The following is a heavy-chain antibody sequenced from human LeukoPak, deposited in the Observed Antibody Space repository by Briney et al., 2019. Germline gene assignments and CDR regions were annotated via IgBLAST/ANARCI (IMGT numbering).Heavy chain of an antibody. D-gene: IGHD3-22*01. CDR1: GFTFSSYG. J-gene: IGHJ4*02. CDR3: ARYYYDSSGYYCFDY. CDR2: ISSSGSTI. Sequence: GGSLRLSCAASGFTFSSYGMHWIRQAPGKGLEWVSYISSSGSTIYYADSVKGRFTISRDNAKNSLYLQMNSLRAEDTAVYYCARYYYDSSGYYCFDYWGQGTLVTVSS. V-gene: IGHV3-48*04.